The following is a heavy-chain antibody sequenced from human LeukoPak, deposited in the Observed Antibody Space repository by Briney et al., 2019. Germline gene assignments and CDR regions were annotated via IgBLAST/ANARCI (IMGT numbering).Heavy chain of an antibody. Sequence: ASVKVSCKASGYTFARYGITWVRQAPGPGLEWMGWISAYNGDTKYAQKLQGRVTMTTDTSTSTAYMELRSLRSDDTAVYYCARDPSNSSGWYIFFDFWGQGTLVAVSS. J-gene: IGHJ4*02. CDR2: ISAYNGDT. CDR1: GYTFARYG. CDR3: ARDPSNSSGWYIFFDF. D-gene: IGHD6-19*01. V-gene: IGHV1-18*01.